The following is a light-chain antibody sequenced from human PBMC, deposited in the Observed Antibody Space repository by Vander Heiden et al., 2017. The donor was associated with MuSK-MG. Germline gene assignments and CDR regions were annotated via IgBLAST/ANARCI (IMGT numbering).Light chain of an antibody. Sequence: DIVMSQSPLSLPVTPGEPASISCRSSQSLLHSNGYNYLDWYLQKPGQSPQLLIYLGSNRASGVPDRFSGSGSGTDFTLNISRVEAEDVGVYYCRQALKSPLTFGQGTKVEIK. CDR3: RQALKSPLT. V-gene: IGKV2-28*01. J-gene: IGKJ1*01. CDR1: QSLLHSNGYNY. CDR2: LGS.